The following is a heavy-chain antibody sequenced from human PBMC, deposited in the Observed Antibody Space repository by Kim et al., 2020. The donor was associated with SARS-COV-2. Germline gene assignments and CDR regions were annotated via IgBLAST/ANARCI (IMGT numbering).Heavy chain of an antibody. D-gene: IGHD3-3*01. V-gene: IGHV1-2*02. Sequence: ASVKVSCKASGYTFTGYYMHWVRQAPGQGLEWMGWINPNSGGTNYAQKFQGRVTMTRDTSISTAYMELSRLRSDDTAVYYCARDGVLRFLEWSPVDAFDIWGQGTMVTVSS. CDR2: INPNSGGT. CDR1: GYTFTGYY. CDR3: ARDGVLRFLEWSPVDAFDI. J-gene: IGHJ3*02.